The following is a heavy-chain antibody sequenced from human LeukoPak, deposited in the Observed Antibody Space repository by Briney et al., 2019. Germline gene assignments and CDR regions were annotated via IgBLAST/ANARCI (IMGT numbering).Heavy chain of an antibody. D-gene: IGHD2-2*01. CDR1: GGSISSSSYY. CDR3: ARHTKFGSCSSTSCLAYMDV. J-gene: IGHJ6*03. Sequence: PSETLSLTCTVSGGSISSSSYYWGWIRQPPGKGLEWIGSIYYSGSTYYNPSLMSRVTISVDTSKNQFSLKLSSVTAADTAVYYCARHTKFGSCSSTSCLAYMDVWGKGTTVTVSS. CDR2: IYYSGST. V-gene: IGHV4-39*01.